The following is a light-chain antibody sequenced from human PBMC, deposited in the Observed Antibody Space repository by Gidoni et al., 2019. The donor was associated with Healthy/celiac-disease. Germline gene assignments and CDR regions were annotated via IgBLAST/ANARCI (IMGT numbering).Light chain of an antibody. CDR1: SGSIASNY. Sequence: NFMLTQPHSVSESPGKTVTISCTRSSGSIASNYVQWYQQRPGSSPNTVIYEDNQRPSGVPDRFSGSIDSSSNSASLTSSGLKTEDEADYYCQSYDSSNWVFGGGTKLTVL. CDR2: EDN. CDR3: QSYDSSNWV. J-gene: IGLJ3*02. V-gene: IGLV6-57*01.